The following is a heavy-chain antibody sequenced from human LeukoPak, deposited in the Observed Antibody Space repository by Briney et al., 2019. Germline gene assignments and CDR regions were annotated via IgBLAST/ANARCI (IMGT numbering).Heavy chain of an antibody. J-gene: IGHJ4*02. CDR2: MNPNSGNT. D-gene: IGHD1-26*01. V-gene: IGHV1-8*01. Sequence: ASVKVSCKASGYTFTSYDINWVRQATGQGLEWMGWMNPNSGNTGYAQKFQGRVTMTRNTSISTAYMELSSLRSEDTAVYYRARGHSARSGNGFDYWGQGTLVTVSS. CDR1: GYTFTSYD. CDR3: ARGHSARSGNGFDY.